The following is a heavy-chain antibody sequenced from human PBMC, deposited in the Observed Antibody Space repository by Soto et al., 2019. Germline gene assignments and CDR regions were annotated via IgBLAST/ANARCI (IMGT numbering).Heavy chain of an antibody. D-gene: IGHD3-22*01. Sequence: GGSLSLSCAGSGLTFRNDWLSWVRQAPGKGLEWVANINQDGSERYYVDSVRGRFTISRDNAKNSLYLQMNSLRAEDTAVYYCARGRYYYDSSADYWGQGTLVTVSS. V-gene: IGHV3-7*01. CDR3: ARGRYYYDSSADY. CDR1: GLTFRNDW. CDR2: INQDGSER. J-gene: IGHJ4*02.